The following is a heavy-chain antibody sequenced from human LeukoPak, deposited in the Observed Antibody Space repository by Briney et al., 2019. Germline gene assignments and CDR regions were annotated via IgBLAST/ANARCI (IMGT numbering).Heavy chain of an antibody. CDR2: ISGSGGST. Sequence: GGSLRLSCAASGFTFSSYAMHWVRQAPGKGLEYVSAISGSGGSTYYADSVKGRFTISRDNSKNTLYLQMNSLRAEDTAVYYCAKASGGWVREAIDIWGQGTMVTVSS. J-gene: IGHJ3*02. D-gene: IGHD6-19*01. CDR3: AKASGGWVREAIDI. CDR1: GFTFSSYA. V-gene: IGHV3-23*01.